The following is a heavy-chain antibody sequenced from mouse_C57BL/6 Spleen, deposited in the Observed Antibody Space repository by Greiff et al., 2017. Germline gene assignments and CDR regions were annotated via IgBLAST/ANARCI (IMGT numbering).Heavy chain of an antibody. V-gene: IGHV5-4*03. J-gene: IGHJ2*01. CDR2: ISDGGSYT. D-gene: IGHD1-1*01. CDR1: GFTFSSYA. CDR3: ARKYYGSRGDYFDY. Sequence: DVKLVESGGGLVKPGGSLKLSCAASGFTFSSYAMSWVRQTPEKRLEWVATISDGGSYTYYPDNVKGRFTISRDNAKNNLYLQRSHLKSEDTAMYYCARKYYGSRGDYFDYWAQGTTLTVSS.